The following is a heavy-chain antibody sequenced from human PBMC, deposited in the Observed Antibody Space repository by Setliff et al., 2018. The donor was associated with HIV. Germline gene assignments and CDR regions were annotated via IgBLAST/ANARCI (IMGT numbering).Heavy chain of an antibody. CDR1: GYTFTSYY. V-gene: IGHV1-46*01. Sequence: ASVKVSCKASGYTFTSYYMHWVRQAPGQGLEWMGIIYPSDGRTTYAQEFQGRVTMTRDTSTSTVYMELSSLRSEDTAVYYCAREPSGSGNYIYFDYWGQGTLVTVS. CDR2: IYPSDGRT. J-gene: IGHJ4*02. CDR3: AREPSGSGNYIYFDY. D-gene: IGHD1-26*01.